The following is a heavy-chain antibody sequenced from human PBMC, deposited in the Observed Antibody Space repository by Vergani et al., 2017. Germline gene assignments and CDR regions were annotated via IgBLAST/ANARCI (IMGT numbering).Heavy chain of an antibody. V-gene: IGHV3-43D*03. Sequence: EVQLVESGGVVVQPGGSLRLSCAASGFTFDDYAMHWVRHAPGKGLEWVSLISWDGGSTYYADSVKGRFTISRDNSKNSLYLQMNSLRAADTAVYYCARGVGDGYNSRKYAFDIWGQGTMVTVSS. D-gene: IGHD5-24*01. CDR3: ARGVGDGYNSRKYAFDI. CDR2: ISWDGGST. J-gene: IGHJ3*02. CDR1: GFTFDDYA.